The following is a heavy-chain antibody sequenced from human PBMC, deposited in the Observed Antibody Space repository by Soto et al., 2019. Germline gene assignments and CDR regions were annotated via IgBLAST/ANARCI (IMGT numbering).Heavy chain of an antibody. D-gene: IGHD1-26*01. V-gene: IGHV1-2*04. J-gene: IGHJ5*02. Sequence: ASVKVSCKASGYTFTGYYMHWVRQAPGQGLEWMGWINPNSGGTNYAQKFQGWVTMTRDTSISTAYMELSRLRSDDTAVYYCARGLEWELDIRYQNWFDPWGQGTLVTVSS. CDR1: GYTFTGYY. CDR2: INPNSGGT. CDR3: ARGLEWELDIRYQNWFDP.